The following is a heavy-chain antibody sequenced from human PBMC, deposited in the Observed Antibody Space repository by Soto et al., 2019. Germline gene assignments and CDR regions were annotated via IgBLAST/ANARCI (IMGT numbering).Heavy chain of an antibody. CDR1: GYSFTGLD. CDR3: ARGVTAGVDY. D-gene: IGHD1-26*01. CDR2: MGPSSGRT. Sequence: GASVKVSCKASGYSFTGLDINWVRQTTGQGLEWMGWMGPSSGRTGYAQKFQGRVTMTRDTSINTAYMELSSLTSDDTAFYYCARGVTAGVDYWGQGTLVTVSS. J-gene: IGHJ4*02. V-gene: IGHV1-8*01.